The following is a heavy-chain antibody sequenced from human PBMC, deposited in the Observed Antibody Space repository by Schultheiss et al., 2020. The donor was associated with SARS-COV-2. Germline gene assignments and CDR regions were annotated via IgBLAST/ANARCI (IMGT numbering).Heavy chain of an antibody. CDR2: IYYSGST. Sequence: SETLSLTCTVSGGSISNYYWSWIRQPPGKGLEWIGYIYYSGSTYYNPSLKSRVTISVDTSKNQFSLKLSSVTAADTAVYYCARDSGRGDAFDIWGQGTMVTVSS. D-gene: IGHD3-10*01. CDR1: GGSISNYY. V-gene: IGHV4-59*12. J-gene: IGHJ3*02. CDR3: ARDSGRGDAFDI.